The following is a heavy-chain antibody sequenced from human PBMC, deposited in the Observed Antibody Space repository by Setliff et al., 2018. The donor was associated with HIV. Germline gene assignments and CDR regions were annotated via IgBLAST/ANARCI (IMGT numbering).Heavy chain of an antibody. D-gene: IGHD3-10*01. Sequence: ASVKVSCKASGYTFTDYYMHWVQQAPGKGLEWMGRVDPKNGKTLYAENLRGRITINADTSTDTAYMELNSLRSEDTAMYYCATLDYYGSQTYNLALHYWGQGTLVTVSS. CDR2: VDPKNGKT. CDR1: GYTFTDYY. CDR3: ATLDYYGSQTYNLALHY. J-gene: IGHJ4*02. V-gene: IGHV1-69-2*01.